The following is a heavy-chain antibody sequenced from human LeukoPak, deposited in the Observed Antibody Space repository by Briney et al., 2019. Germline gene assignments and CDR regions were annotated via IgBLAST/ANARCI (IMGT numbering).Heavy chain of an antibody. CDR1: GGSFSGYY. CDR3: ARGPFPNYYYGMDV. Sequence: SETLSLTCAVHGGSFSGYYWSWIRQPPGKGLEWIGEINHSGSTNYNPSLKSRVTISVDTSKNQFSLKLSSVTAADTAVYYCARGPFPNYYYGMDVWGQGTTVTVSS. V-gene: IGHV4-34*01. CDR2: INHSGST. J-gene: IGHJ6*02.